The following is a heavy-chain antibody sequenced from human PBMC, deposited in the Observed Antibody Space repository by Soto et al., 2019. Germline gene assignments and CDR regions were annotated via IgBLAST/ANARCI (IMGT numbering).Heavy chain of an antibody. J-gene: IGHJ3*02. Sequence: SETLSLTCTVSGGPISSYYWSWIRQPPGKGLEWIGYIYYSGSTNYNPSLKSRVTISVDTSKNQFSLKLSSVTAADTAVYYCARHARTLYYYDSRGYYYDDAFDIWGQGTMVT. CDR3: ARHARTLYYYDSRGYYYDDAFDI. D-gene: IGHD3-22*01. CDR2: IYYSGST. V-gene: IGHV4-59*08. CDR1: GGPISSYY.